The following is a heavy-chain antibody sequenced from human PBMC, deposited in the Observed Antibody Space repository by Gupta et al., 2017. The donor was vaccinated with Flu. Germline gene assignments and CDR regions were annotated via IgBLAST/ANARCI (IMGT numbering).Heavy chain of an antibody. V-gene: IGHV4-38-2*02. CDR3: ARDWMTTVAQLD. D-gene: IGHD4-23*01. CDR2: IYHSGST. J-gene: IGHJ3*01. Sequence: QVQLQESGPGLVKPSETLSLTCAVSGYSISSGYYWGWIRQPPGKGLEWIGSIYHSGSTYYNPSLKSRVTISVDTSKNQFSLKLSSVTAADTAVYYCARDWMTTVAQLDWGQGTMVTVSS. CDR1: GYSISSGYY.